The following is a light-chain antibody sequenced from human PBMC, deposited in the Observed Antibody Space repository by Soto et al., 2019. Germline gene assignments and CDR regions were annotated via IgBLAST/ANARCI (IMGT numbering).Light chain of an antibody. J-gene: IGKJ1*01. CDR1: QSVRSN. CDR2: GAS. Sequence: EIVMTQSPATLSVSPGERVTLSCRASQSVRSNFAWYQQKPGQAPRLLIYGASTRATGIPARFSGSGSGTEFTLTISSLQSEDFAVYYCQHYNNWPRTFGQGTKVEIK. CDR3: QHYNNWPRT. V-gene: IGKV3-15*01.